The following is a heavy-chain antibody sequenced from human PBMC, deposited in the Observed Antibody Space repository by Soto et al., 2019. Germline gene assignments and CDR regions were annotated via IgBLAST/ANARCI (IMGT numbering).Heavy chain of an antibody. CDR3: ARSSSGSYYSYYYYMDV. J-gene: IGHJ6*03. Sequence: SETLSLTCSVSGGSISSSSFYWGWIRQPPGKGLEWIGYIYYSGSTYYNPSLKSRVTMSVDTSKNQFSLKLSSVTAADTAVYYCARSSSGSYYSYYYYMDVWGKGTTVTVSS. V-gene: IGHV4-39*07. CDR1: GGSISSSSFY. D-gene: IGHD3-10*01. CDR2: IYYSGST.